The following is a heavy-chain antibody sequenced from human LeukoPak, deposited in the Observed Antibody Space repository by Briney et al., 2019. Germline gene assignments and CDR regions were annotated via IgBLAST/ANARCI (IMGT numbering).Heavy chain of an antibody. V-gene: IGHV1-69*01. CDR2: IIPIFGTA. Sequence: SVKVSCKASGGTFSSYAISWVRQAPGQGLEWMGGIIPIFGTANYAQKFQGRVTITADESMSTAYMELSSLRSEDTAVYYCARGRYSSSWNPRGFDPWGQGALVTVSS. CDR1: GGTFSSYA. D-gene: IGHD6-13*01. J-gene: IGHJ5*02. CDR3: ARGRYSSSWNPRGFDP.